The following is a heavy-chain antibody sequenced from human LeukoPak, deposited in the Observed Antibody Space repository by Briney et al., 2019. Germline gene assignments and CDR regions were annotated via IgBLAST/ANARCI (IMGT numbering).Heavy chain of an antibody. V-gene: IGHV4-59*02. CDR3: ARLIPGYFDL. CDR1: GGSVSTYY. CDR2: IYYSGST. D-gene: IGHD3-16*01. J-gene: IGHJ2*01. Sequence: SETLSLTCTVSGGSVSTYYWNWIRQPPGKGLEWIGYIYYSGSTNYNPSLKSRLTISVDTSNNQFSLKLSSVTAADTAVYYCARLIPGYFDLWGRGTLVTVSS.